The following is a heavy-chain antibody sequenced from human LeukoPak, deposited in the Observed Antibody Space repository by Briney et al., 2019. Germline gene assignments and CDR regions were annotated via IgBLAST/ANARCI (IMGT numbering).Heavy chain of an antibody. CDR1: GFVFDTYA. CDR2: ISGSGVTT. CDR3: AKDLFGDWAALHV. J-gene: IGHJ3*01. Sequence: GGSLRLSCAASGFVFDTYAMNWVRQAPGKGLEWVSLISGSGVTTDYSDSVKGRFTISRDNSKNTLYLQMNTLRADDTAVYWCAKDLFGDWAALHVWGRGTVVTVSS. V-gene: IGHV3-23*01. D-gene: IGHD3-10*02.